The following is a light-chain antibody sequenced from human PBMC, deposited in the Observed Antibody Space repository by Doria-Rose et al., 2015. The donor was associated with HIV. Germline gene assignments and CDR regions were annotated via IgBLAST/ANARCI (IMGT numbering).Light chain of an antibody. CDR3: QQYNTWLWT. CDR2: ATS. Sequence: SPGERATLSCRASQRVSTNLAWYQQHPGQAPRLLIYATSTRASGVPARFSGSGSGTEFTLSISNIQSEDFALYYCQQYNTWLWTFGQGTKVEIK. J-gene: IGKJ1*01. CDR1: QRVSTN. V-gene: IGKV3-15*01.